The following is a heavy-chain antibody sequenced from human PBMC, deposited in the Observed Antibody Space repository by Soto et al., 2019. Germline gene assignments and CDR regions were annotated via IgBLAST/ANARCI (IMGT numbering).Heavy chain of an antibody. D-gene: IGHD3-3*01. V-gene: IGHV4-4*02. CDR1: GGSISSSNW. J-gene: IGHJ4*02. Sequence: SETLSLTCAVSGGSISSSNWWSWVRQPPGKGLGGIGEIYHSGSTNYNPCLQSRATISMDPSKNKFSLNLDSVTAADTAVYFCARDFAYFDSWGQGNLVT. CDR2: IYHSGST. CDR3: ARDFAYFDS.